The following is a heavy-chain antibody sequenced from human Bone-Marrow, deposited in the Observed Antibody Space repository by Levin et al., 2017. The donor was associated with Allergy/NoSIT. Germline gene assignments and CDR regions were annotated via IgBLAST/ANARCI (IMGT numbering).Heavy chain of an antibody. V-gene: IGHV4-31*03. D-gene: IGHD3-9*01. J-gene: IGHJ4*02. CDR2: IYYSGST. Sequence: SETLSLTCTVSGVSISSGAYYWTWIRQHPGKGLEWIGYIYYSGSTYYNPSLKSRLTITADTSKNQFSLKLSSVTAADTAVYYCASQNYDILTSYWGQGTPVTVSS. CDR3: ASQNYDILTSY. CDR1: GVSISSGAYY.